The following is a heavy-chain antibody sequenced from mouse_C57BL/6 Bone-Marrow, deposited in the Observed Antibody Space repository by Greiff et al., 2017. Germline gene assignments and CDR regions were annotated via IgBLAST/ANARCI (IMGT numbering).Heavy chain of an antibody. CDR2: ISDGGSYT. D-gene: IGHD1-2*01. CDR3: ARGDYYGAGVYFDY. J-gene: IGHJ2*01. V-gene: IGHV5-4*01. Sequence: EVQLVESGGGLVKPGGSLKLSCAASGFTFSSYAMSWVRQTPEKRRGWVATISDGGSYTYYPDNVKGRFTISRDNAKNNLYLQMSHLKSEDTAMYYCARGDYYGAGVYFDYWGQGTTLTVSS. CDR1: GFTFSSYA.